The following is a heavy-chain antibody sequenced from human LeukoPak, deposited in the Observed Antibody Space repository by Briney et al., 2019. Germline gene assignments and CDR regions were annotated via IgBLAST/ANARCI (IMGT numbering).Heavy chain of an antibody. D-gene: IGHD3-10*01. CDR1: GFTFSSYW. J-gene: IGHJ4*02. Sequence: GGSLRLSCAASGFTFSSYWLHWVRQAPGKGLVWVSRIKGDERSTNYADSVKGRFTISRDNAKNTVYLEMNSLRAEDTAVYYCARVVHYGSGPAVGWGQGTLVTVSS. V-gene: IGHV3-74*01. CDR3: ARVVHYGSGPAVG. CDR2: IKGDERST.